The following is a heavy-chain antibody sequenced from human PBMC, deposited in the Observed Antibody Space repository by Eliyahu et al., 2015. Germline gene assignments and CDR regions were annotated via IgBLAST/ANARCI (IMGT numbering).Heavy chain of an antibody. CDR1: GYTFXGYY. D-gene: IGHD2-21*02. CDR2: VNPNSGGT. CDR3: TRPLSYCGADCYTNFNY. Sequence: QVHLVQSGTEIKRPGASVKVSCKASGYTFXGYYIHXVRQAPGQGLEWMGWVNPNSGGTNFAQKFQGRVTMTRDTSIRTAYMELSGLTSDDTAVYYCTRPLSYCGADCYTNFNYWGQGTLVTVSS. V-gene: IGHV1-2*02. J-gene: IGHJ4*02.